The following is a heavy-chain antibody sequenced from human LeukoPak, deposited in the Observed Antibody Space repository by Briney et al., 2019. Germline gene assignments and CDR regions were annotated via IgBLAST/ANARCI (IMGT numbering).Heavy chain of an antibody. D-gene: IGHD1-26*01. V-gene: IGHV1-69*05. CDR1: GGTFSSYA. CDR3: ARDLGEIAPGGLYAFDI. Sequence: SVKVSCKASGGTFSSYAISGVRQAPGRGLEWMGGIIPIFGTANYAQKFQGRVTITTDESTSTSYMEPSSLRSEDTAVYYCARDLGEIAPGGLYAFDIWGQGTMVTVSS. J-gene: IGHJ3*02. CDR2: IIPIFGTA.